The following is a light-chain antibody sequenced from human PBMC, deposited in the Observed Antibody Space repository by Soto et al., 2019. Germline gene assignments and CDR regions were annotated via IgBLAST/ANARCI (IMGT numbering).Light chain of an antibody. CDR2: DAS. J-gene: IGKJ5*01. CDR1: QSVSSN. V-gene: IGKV3-20*01. CDR3: QQYGSSST. Sequence: IVMTHSPATLSVSPWERATLSCRASQSVSSNLAWYQQKPGQAPRLLIYDASYRATGIPARFSGSGSGTDFTLTISRLEPEDFAVYYCQQYGSSSTFGQGTRLEIK.